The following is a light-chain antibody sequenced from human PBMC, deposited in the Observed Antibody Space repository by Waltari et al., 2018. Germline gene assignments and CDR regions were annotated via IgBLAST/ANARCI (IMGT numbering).Light chain of an antibody. CDR2: EAS. J-gene: IGKJ4*01. V-gene: IGKV1-5*03. Sequence: DIQMTQSPSTLSASVQDRVTITCRARQIISNWLAWYQQKPGKAPKLLISEASTLESGVPARFSGSGSGTEFTLTISSLQPDDFAIYYCQHYNSYSLLTFGGGTKVEIK. CDR1: QIISNW. CDR3: QHYNSYSLLT.